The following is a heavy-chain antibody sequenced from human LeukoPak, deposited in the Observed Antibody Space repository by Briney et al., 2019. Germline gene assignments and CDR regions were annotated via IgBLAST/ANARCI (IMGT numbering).Heavy chain of an antibody. CDR1: GFTFDDYG. V-gene: IGHV3-20*04. J-gene: IGHJ3*02. CDR2: IDWNGGRT. Sequence: GGSLRLSCAASGFTFDDYGMTWVGRAPGKGLEWFSGIDWNGGRTGYADSVKGRFTISRDNAKNSLYLQMNSLRAEDTGLYYCARDSVATTAFDIWGQGTMVTVSS. CDR3: ARDSVATTAFDI. D-gene: IGHD2-15*01.